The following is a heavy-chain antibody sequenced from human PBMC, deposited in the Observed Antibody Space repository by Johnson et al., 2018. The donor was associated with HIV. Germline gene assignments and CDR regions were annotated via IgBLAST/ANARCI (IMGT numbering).Heavy chain of an antibody. Sequence: QVQLVESGGGVVQPGRSLRLSCAASGFTFSSYGMHWVRQAPGKGLEWVAVISYDGSNKYYADSVKGRFTISRDNAKNSLYLQMNSLRAEDTAVYYCAKDRGGGWSDAFDIWGQGTMVTVSS. CDR3: AKDRGGGWSDAFDI. D-gene: IGHD6-19*01. V-gene: IGHV3-30*18. J-gene: IGHJ3*02. CDR2: ISYDGSNK. CDR1: GFTFSSYG.